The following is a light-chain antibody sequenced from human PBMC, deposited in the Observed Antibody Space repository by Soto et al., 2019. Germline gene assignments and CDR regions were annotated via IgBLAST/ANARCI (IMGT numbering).Light chain of an antibody. J-gene: IGKJ5*01. V-gene: IGKV4-1*01. CDR2: WAS. Sequence: DIVMTQSPDSLAVSLGERATINCKSSQSVLYNFNNKKYLAWYQQKPGQPPKLLIYWASTRESGVPDRFSGSGSGTDFTLTFGSLQAEDVAVYYCQQYYSIPITFGQGTRLEIK. CDR1: QSVLYNFNNKKY. CDR3: QQYYSIPIT.